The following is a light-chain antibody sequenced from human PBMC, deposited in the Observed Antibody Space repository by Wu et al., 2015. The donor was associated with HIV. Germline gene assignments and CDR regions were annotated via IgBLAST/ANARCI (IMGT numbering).Light chain of an antibody. CDR3: LQDYNYPRT. Sequence: DIQMTQSPSSLSASIGDRVTITCRASQSVSSWLAWYQQKPGKAPNLLIYKASNLESGVPSRFSGSGFGTDFALTISNLQPEDFATYYCLQDYNYPRTFGLGTTVEFK. CDR1: QSVSSW. J-gene: IGKJ1*01. V-gene: IGKV1-5*03. CDR2: KAS.